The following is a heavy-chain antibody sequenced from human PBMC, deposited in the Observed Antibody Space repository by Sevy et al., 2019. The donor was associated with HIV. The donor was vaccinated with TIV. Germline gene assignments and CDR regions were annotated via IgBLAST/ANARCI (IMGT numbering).Heavy chain of an antibody. J-gene: IGHJ4*02. CDR2: IYYSGST. CDR3: ARGKNRIAAAGRFDY. D-gene: IGHD6-13*01. Sequence: SETLSLTCTVSGGSISSYYWSWIRQPPGKGLEWIGYIYYSGSTNYNPSPKSRVTISVDTSKNQFSLKLSSVTAADTAVYYCARGKNRIAAAGRFDYWGQGTLVTVSS. V-gene: IGHV4-59*01. CDR1: GGSISSYY.